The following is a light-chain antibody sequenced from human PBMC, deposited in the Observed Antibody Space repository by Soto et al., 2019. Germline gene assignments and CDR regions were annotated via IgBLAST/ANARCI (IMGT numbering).Light chain of an antibody. Sequence: QSVLTQPPSVSGAPGQRVTISCTGSSSNIGAGYDVHWYQQLPGTAPKLLIYGNSNRPSGVPDRLSGSKSGTSASLAITGLQADDEADYYCQSYDSSLSGVVFGGVTKLTVL. CDR1: SSNIGAGYD. J-gene: IGLJ2*01. V-gene: IGLV1-40*01. CDR2: GNS. CDR3: QSYDSSLSGVV.